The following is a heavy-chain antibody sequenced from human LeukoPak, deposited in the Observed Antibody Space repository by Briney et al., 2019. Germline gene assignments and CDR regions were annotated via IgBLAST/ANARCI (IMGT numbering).Heavy chain of an antibody. D-gene: IGHD3-22*01. CDR3: ATPLDYYDSSGYHQGGD. J-gene: IGHJ4*02. CDR1: GFTVSSSY. V-gene: IGHV3-53*01. CDR2: IYSGGST. Sequence: GGSLRLSCAASGFTVSSSYMSWVRQGPRKELEWISVIYSGGSTYYADSVRGRFTVSRDNSKNTLYLQMNSLRAVDTAVYYCATPLDYYDSSGYHQGGDWGQGTLVTVSS.